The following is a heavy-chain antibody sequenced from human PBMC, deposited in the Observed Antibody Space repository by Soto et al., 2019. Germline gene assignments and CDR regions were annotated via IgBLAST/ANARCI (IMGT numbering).Heavy chain of an antibody. CDR1: GYTFTSYG. V-gene: IGHV1-18*01. J-gene: IGHJ4*02. CDR2: ISPYNGNT. D-gene: IGHD6-19*01. CDR3: ATGIRSSGWSGFDY. Sequence: QVQLVQSGAEVKKPGASVKVSCTPSGYTFTSYGIIWVRQAPGQGLEWMGWISPYNGNTNYIQKFQGRVTMTTDTSTNTAYMELRSLRSDDTAVYYCATGIRSSGWSGFDYWGQGTLVTVSS.